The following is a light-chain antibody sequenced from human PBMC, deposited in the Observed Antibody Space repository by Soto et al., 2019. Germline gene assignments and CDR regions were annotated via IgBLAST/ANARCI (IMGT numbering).Light chain of an antibody. Sequence: QSALTQPASVSGSPGQSITISCTGTSSDVGAYNYVSWYKQYSGKAPKLIIYDVSYRPSGISNRFSGFKSGNAASLTISGLQAEDEADYYCSSYTSRTTVVFGGGTKLTVL. CDR2: DVS. CDR1: SSDVGAYNY. CDR3: SSYTSRTTVV. V-gene: IGLV2-14*03. J-gene: IGLJ2*01.